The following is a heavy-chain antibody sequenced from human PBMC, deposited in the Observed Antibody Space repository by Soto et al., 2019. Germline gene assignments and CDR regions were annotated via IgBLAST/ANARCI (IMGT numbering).Heavy chain of an antibody. CDR1: GFTFSSYG. Sequence: QVQLGESGGGVVQPGMSLRLSCAASGFTFSSYGIHWVLQAPCKGLERVAVISHDGSNKYYADSVKGRFHISIDNSRNTLYLQMNNLRAEDTAVYYCALIVVVVASSTPMDVLCKGPTVTVS. J-gene: IGHJ6*04. D-gene: IGHD2-15*01. V-gene: IGHV3-30*03. CDR2: ISHDGSNK. CDR3: ALIVVVVASSTPMDV.